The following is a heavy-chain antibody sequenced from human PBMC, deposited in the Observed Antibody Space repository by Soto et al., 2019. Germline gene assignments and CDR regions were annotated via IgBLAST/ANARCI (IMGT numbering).Heavy chain of an antibody. CDR1: GFSLSTSGVG. V-gene: IGHV2-5*02. CDR3: AHRQRTVYFDY. D-gene: IGHD4-17*01. Sequence: QITLKESGPTLVKPTQTLTLTCTFSGFSLSTSGVGVGWIRQPPGKALEWLALTYWDDDKRYSPSLKSRLTITTXTSKNQVVLTMTNMDPVDTATYYCAHRQRTVYFDYWGQGTLVTVSS. CDR2: TYWDDDK. J-gene: IGHJ4*02.